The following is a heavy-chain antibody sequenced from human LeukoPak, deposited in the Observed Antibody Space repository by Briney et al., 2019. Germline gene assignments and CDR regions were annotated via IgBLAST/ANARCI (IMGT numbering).Heavy chain of an antibody. CDR2: ISWNSGRI. CDR3: AKDENIAVAGIIDY. J-gene: IGHJ4*02. V-gene: IGHV3-9*01. CDR1: GFIFNNYA. D-gene: IGHD6-19*01. Sequence: GGSLRLSCAGSGFIFNNYAMHWVRQPPGKGLEWVSGISWNSGRIGYADSVKGRFTISRDNAKNSLYLQMNSLRAEDTALYYCAKDENIAVAGIIDYWGQGTLVTVSS.